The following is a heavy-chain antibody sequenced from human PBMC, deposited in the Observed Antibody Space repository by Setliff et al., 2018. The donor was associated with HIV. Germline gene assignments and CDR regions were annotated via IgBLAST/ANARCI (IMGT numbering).Heavy chain of an antibody. V-gene: IGHV4-59*01. J-gene: IGHJ4*02. D-gene: IGHD3-22*01. CDR2: IYYSGST. CDR3: ARDRTEFVDGGYYPYYFDS. CDR1: GGSIRSYY. Sequence: SETLSLTCIVSGGSIRSYYWSWIRQPPGKGLEWIGYIYYSGSTNYNASLKSRVAISVDTSKNEFSLKLSSVSAADTAVYYCARDRTEFVDGGYYPYYFDSWGQGTLVTVSS.